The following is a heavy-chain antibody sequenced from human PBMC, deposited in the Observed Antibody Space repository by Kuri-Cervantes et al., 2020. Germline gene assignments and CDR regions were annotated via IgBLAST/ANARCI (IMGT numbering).Heavy chain of an antibody. CDR3: ARILWGQNYNWFDP. Sequence: SGPTLVKPTQTLTLTCTFSGFSLSTSGMCVSWVRQPPGKALEWLALIDWDDDKYYSTSLKTRLTISKDTSKNQVVLTMTNMDPVDTATYYCARILWGQNYNWFDPWGQGTLVTVSS. D-gene: IGHD7-27*01. CDR2: IDWDDDK. CDR1: GFSLSTSGMC. V-gene: IGHV2-70*20. J-gene: IGHJ5*02.